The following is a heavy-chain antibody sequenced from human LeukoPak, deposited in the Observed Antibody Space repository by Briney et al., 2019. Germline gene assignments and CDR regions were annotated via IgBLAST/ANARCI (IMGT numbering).Heavy chain of an antibody. CDR1: GFSFKTYW. CDR2: MNQDGSEK. CDR3: ARVHSAYCSGGDCWGWLDP. J-gene: IGHJ5*02. V-gene: IGHV3-7*03. D-gene: IGHD2-15*01. Sequence: GGSLRLSCAASGFSFKTYWMTWVRQAPGKGLEWVANMNQDGSEKYYVDSVKGRFTISRDNAKNSLYVQMNSLRAEDTAVYYCARVHSAYCSGGDCWGWLDPWGQGILVTVSS.